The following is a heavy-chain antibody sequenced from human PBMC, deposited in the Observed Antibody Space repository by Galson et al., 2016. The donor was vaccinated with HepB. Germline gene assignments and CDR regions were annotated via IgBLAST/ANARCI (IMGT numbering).Heavy chain of an antibody. CDR2: IKSKSDGGTA. V-gene: IGHV3-15*01. J-gene: IGHJ4*02. CDR1: GFTLSNVW. Sequence: SLRLSCAASGFTLSNVWMTWVRQAPGKGLEYLGHIKSKSDGGTADYATPVKGRFTIFRDDSKNTLYLQMNSLRIEDTAVYYCTPRSFWGPGTLVTVSS. CDR3: TPRSF.